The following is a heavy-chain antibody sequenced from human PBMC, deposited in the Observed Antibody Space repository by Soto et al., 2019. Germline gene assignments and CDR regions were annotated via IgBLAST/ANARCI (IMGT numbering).Heavy chain of an antibody. J-gene: IGHJ6*03. CDR3: ARVDDSGYDWIKNPSNYYYYTDV. CDR2: IYSGGST. V-gene: IGHV3-66*01. CDR1: GFTVSSNY. D-gene: IGHD5-12*01. Sequence: PGGSLRLSCAASGFTVSSNYMSWVRQAPGKGLEWVSVIYSGGSTYYADSVKGRFTISRDNSKNTLYLQMNSLRAEDTAVYYCARVDDSGYDWIKNPSNYYYYTDVWGKGTTVTVSS.